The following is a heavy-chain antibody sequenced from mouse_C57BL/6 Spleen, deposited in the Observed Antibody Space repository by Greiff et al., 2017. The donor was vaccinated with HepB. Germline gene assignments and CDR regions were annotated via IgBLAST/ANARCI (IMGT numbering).Heavy chain of an antibody. D-gene: IGHD1-2*01. J-gene: IGHJ2*01. CDR2: INPSTGGT. V-gene: IGHV1-42*01. CDR3: ARGDTTALDY. Sequence: EVQWVESGPELVKPGASVKISCKASGYSFTGYYMNWVKQSPEKSLEWIGEINPSTGGTTYNQKFKAKATLTVDKSSSTAYMQLKSLTSEDSAVYYCARGDTTALDYWGQGTTLTVSS. CDR1: GYSFTGYY.